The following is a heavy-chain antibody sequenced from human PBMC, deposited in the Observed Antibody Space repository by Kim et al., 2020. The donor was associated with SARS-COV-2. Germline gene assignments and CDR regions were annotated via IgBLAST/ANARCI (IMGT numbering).Heavy chain of an antibody. CDR2: INPSGGST. J-gene: IGHJ4*02. V-gene: IGHV1-46*01. Sequence: ASVKVSCKASGYTFTSYYMHWVRQAPGQGLEWMGIINPSGGSTSYAQKFQGRVTMTRDTSTSTVYMELSSLRSEDTAVYYCARDGGYSYGYSTYYFDYWGQGTLVTVSS. CDR1: GYTFTSYY. CDR3: ARDGGYSYGYSTYYFDY. D-gene: IGHD5-18*01.